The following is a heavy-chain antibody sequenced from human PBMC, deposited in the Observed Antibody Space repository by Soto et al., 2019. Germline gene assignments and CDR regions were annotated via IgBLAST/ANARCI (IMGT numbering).Heavy chain of an antibody. J-gene: IGHJ1*01. CDR2: ISGSGGRT. D-gene: IGHD6-19*01. CDR1: GFTFISYA. Sequence: GGSLRLSCAASGFTFISYAMSWGRQAPGKGLEWVSAISGSGGRTYSADSVKGRFTISRDNSKNTLYVQMNSLRAEDTAVYYCAKDPSSGWYAEYFQHWGQGTLVTVPQ. V-gene: IGHV3-23*01. CDR3: AKDPSSGWYAEYFQH.